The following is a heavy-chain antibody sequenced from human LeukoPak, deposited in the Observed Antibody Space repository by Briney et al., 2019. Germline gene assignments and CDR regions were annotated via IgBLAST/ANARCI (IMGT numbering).Heavy chain of an antibody. CDR3: ARDYYDSSGYYYFYYYYGMDV. D-gene: IGHD3-22*01. Sequence: GASVKVSCKASGYTFTSYGISWVRQAPGQGLEWMGWISAYNGNTNYAQKLQGRVTMTTDTSTSTAYMELRSLRSDDTAVYYCARDYYDSSGYYYFYYYYGMDVWGQGTTVTVTS. CDR2: ISAYNGNT. CDR1: GYTFTSYG. J-gene: IGHJ6*02. V-gene: IGHV1-18*01.